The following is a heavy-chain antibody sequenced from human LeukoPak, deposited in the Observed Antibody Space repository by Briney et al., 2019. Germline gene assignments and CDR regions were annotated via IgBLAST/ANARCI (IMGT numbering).Heavy chain of an antibody. D-gene: IGHD4/OR15-4a*01. Sequence: SETLSLTCTVSGGSISGYYWSWIRQPPGKGLEWIGYIYYSGSINYNPSLKSRVTISVDTSKNQFSLKLNSVTAADTAVYYCARRGLWGWFDPWGQGTLVTVSS. CDR1: GGSISGYY. CDR2: IYYSGSI. V-gene: IGHV4-59*08. J-gene: IGHJ5*02. CDR3: ARRGLWGWFDP.